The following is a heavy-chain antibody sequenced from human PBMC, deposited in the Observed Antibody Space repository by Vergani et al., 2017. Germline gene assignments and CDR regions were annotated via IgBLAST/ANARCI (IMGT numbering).Heavy chain of an antibody. V-gene: IGHV4-39*02. J-gene: IGHJ4*02. Sequence: QVQLQESGPGLVKPSETLSLTCTVSNDSVSNTFYYWGWIRQTPGKGLEWLGSIYYSGSTYYNPSLGSRVTMSVDTSKSQFSLKLSSVTAADTAVYYCARDGPYYYGSGSYYGTFDHWGQGTLVTVSS. D-gene: IGHD3-10*01. CDR3: ARDGPYYYGSGSYYGTFDH. CDR1: NDSVSNTFYY. CDR2: IYYSGST.